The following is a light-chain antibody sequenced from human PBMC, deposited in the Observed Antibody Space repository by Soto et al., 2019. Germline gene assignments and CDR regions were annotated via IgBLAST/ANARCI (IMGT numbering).Light chain of an antibody. Sequence: EIVMTQSPASLSVSPGDGATLSCRASQSVASNVAWYQQKPGQGPRLLIHGASTRAVGVPARFSGSGSGTDFTHTISSLQSEDFVVYYCQQYHNWPPQYTFGQGTKLQIK. J-gene: IGKJ2*01. CDR1: QSVASN. CDR2: GAS. CDR3: QQYHNWPPQYT. V-gene: IGKV3-15*01.